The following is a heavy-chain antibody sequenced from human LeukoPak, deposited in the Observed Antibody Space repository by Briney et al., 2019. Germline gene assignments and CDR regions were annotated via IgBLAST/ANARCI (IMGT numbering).Heavy chain of an antibody. CDR3: ARVGSSDAFDI. CDR2: ISSSSSYI. CDR1: GFTFSSYS. D-gene: IGHD1-26*01. J-gene: IGHJ3*02. Sequence: GGSLRLSCAASGFTFSSYSMNWVRQAPGKGLEWVSSISSSSSYIYYADSVKGRFTISRDNAKNSLYLQMNSLRAEDTAVYYCARVGSSDAFDIWGQGTMVTVSS. V-gene: IGHV3-21*01.